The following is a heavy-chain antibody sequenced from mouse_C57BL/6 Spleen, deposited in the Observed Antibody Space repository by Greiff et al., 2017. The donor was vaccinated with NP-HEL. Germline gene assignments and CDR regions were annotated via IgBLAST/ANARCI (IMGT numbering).Heavy chain of an antibody. Sequence: EVMLVESGGGLVKPGGSLKLSCAASGFTFSDYGMHWVRQAPEKGLEWVAYISSGSSTIYYADTVKGRFTISRDNAKNTLFLQMTSLRSEDTAMYYCARVPFTTVVERAMDYWGQGTSVTVSS. D-gene: IGHD1-1*01. CDR3: ARVPFTTVVERAMDY. V-gene: IGHV5-17*01. J-gene: IGHJ4*01. CDR1: GFTFSDYG. CDR2: ISSGSSTI.